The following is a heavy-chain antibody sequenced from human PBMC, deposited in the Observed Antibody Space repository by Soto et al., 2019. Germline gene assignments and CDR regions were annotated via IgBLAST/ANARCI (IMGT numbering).Heavy chain of an antibody. Sequence: GSLRLSCAASGFTFSSYSMNWVRQAPGKGLEWVSYISSSSSTIYYADSVKGRFTISRDNAKNSLYLQMNSLRDEDTAVYYCARVAGRYYGSGSSDYWGQGTLVTVSS. CDR2: ISSSSSTI. D-gene: IGHD3-10*01. CDR1: GFTFSSYS. V-gene: IGHV3-48*02. J-gene: IGHJ4*02. CDR3: ARVAGRYYGSGSSDY.